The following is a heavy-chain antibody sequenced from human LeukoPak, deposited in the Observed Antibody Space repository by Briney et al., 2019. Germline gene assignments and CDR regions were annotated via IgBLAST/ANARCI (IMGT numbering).Heavy chain of an antibody. V-gene: IGHV4-30-4*01. D-gene: IGHD4-11*01. CDR1: GSSISSGDFY. CDR2: IYYSGDT. CDR3: ARRTHYSNYAFDY. J-gene: IGHJ4*02. Sequence: SETLSLTCTVSGSSISSGDFYWSWIRQSPGQGLEWIGYIYYSGDTYYNPSLKSRVAISVDTSKNQFSLKLRSVTAADTAVYYCARRTHYSNYAFDYWGQGTLVTVSS.